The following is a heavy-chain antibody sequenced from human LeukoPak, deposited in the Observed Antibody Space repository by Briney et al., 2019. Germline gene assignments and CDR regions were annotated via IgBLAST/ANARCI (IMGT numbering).Heavy chain of an antibody. V-gene: IGHV3-23*01. CDR2: ISGSGGST. CDR3: ARRVGFYFDY. D-gene: IGHD1-26*01. CDR1: GFTFSSYG. Sequence: PGGSLRLSCAASGFTFSSYGLSWVRQAPGKGLEWVSFISGSGGSTHYTDSVKGRFTLSRDNSKNTLYLQMNSLRAEDTAVYYCARRVGFYFDYWGQGTLVTVSS. J-gene: IGHJ4*02.